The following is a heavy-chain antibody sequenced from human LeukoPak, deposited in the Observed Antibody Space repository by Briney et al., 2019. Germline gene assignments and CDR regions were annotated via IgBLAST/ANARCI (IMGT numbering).Heavy chain of an antibody. Sequence: GGSLRLSCAASGFTFSSYWMSWVRQAPGKGLEWVANIKQDGSEKYYVDSVEGRFTISRDNAKNSLYLQMNSLRAEDTAVYYCARLIWQWLVPYYYYMDVWGKGTTVTVSS. J-gene: IGHJ6*03. CDR3: ARLIWQWLVPYYYYMDV. V-gene: IGHV3-7*01. CDR2: IKQDGSEK. D-gene: IGHD6-19*01. CDR1: GFTFSSYW.